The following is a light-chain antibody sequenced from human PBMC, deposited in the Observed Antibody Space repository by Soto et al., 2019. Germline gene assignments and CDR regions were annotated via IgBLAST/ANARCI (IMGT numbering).Light chain of an antibody. V-gene: IGKV3D-20*02. J-gene: IGKJ1*01. CDR1: ERIYSAY. Sequence: EVVLTQSPGTLSLSRGERATLSCRASERIYSAYLGWYQQKPGQAPRLFIYGTSSRATGIPDRFSGSGSGTDFTLTISRLEPEDFAVYYCQQRSDWPWTFGQGTKVDIK. CDR3: QQRSDWPWT. CDR2: GTS.